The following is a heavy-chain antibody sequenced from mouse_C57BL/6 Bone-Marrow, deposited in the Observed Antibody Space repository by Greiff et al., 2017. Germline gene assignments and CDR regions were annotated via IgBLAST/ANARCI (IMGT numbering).Heavy chain of an antibody. CDR3: SSVEGDYFDF. CDR2: IDPEIGDT. CDR1: GFNFKADY. Sequence: EVQLQQSGAELVRPGASVKLSCTASGFNFKADYIHWVKQRPEQGLEWIGWIDPEIGDTESASEFQGKATITSYTSSNTAYLQLSSLTSEDTAVYYCSSVEGDYFDFWGQGTTLTVAS. J-gene: IGHJ2*01. V-gene: IGHV14-4*01.